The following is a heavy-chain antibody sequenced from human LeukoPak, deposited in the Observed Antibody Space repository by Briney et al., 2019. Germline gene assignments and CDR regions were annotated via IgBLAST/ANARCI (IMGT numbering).Heavy chain of an antibody. V-gene: IGHV3-48*04. D-gene: IGHD1-26*01. Sequence: PGGSLRLSCAASGFTFSTYNMNWVRQAPGKGLEWVSYISSSSSTIYYADSVKGRFTISRDNAKNSLFLQMNSLRAEDTAVYYCARDLIVGTTYFDYWGQGTLATVSS. CDR1: GFTFSTYN. J-gene: IGHJ4*02. CDR3: ARDLIVGTTYFDY. CDR2: ISSSSSTI.